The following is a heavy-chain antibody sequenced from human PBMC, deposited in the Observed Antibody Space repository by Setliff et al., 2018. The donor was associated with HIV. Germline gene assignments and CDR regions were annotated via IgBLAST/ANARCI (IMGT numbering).Heavy chain of an antibody. J-gene: IGHJ4*02. CDR1: GTSFSDHY. CDR2: MNQSGTT. CDR3: VRWYYCVSGACYRADY. V-gene: IGHV4-34*01. Sequence: LSLTCSVYGTSFSDHYWSWVRQTHGKGLEWIGEMNQSGTTNYNPSLKSRVTMSIDTSERQFSLKLTSVTAADTAVYYCVRWYYCVSGACYRADYWGQGTMVTVSS. D-gene: IGHD2-21*02.